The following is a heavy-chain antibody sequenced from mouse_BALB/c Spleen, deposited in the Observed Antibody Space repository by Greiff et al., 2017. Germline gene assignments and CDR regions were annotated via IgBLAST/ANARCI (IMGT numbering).Heavy chain of an antibody. CDR3: ASLGYAMDY. Sequence: EVKLVESGGGLVHPGGSLRLSCATSGFTFTDYYMSWVRQPPGKALEWLGFIRNKANGYTTEYSASVKGRFTISRDNSQSILYLQMNTLRAEDSATYYCASLGYAMDYWGQGTSVTVSS. J-gene: IGHJ4*01. CDR2: IRNKANGYTT. D-gene: IGHD4-1*01. CDR1: GFTFTDYY. V-gene: IGHV7-3*02.